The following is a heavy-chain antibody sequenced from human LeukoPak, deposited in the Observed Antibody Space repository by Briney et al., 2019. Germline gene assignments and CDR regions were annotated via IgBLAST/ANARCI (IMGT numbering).Heavy chain of an antibody. CDR1: GGSFSGYY. V-gene: IGHV4-34*01. D-gene: IGHD6-6*01. CDR3: ARARRSSIAGRPRDFDY. Sequence: SGTLSLTCAVYGGSFSGYYWSWIRQPPGKGLEWIGEINHSGSTNYNPSLKSRVTISVDTSKNHFSMKLSSVTAADTAVYYCARARRSSIAGRPRDFDYWGQGTLVTVSS. CDR2: INHSGST. J-gene: IGHJ4*02.